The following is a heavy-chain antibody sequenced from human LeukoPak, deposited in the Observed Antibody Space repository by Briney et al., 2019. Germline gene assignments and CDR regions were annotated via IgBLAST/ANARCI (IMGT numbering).Heavy chain of an antibody. D-gene: IGHD2-2*01. V-gene: IGHV1-24*01. J-gene: IGHJ4*02. Sequence: ASVKVSCKVSGYTLTELSMHWVRQAPGQGLEWMGGIVPIPGTTNYAQKFQGRVTITTDESTGTAYMEMNSLTSEDTAVYYCARESAGAIVPAALDYWGQGTLVTVSP. CDR1: GYTLTELS. CDR3: ARESAGAIVPAALDY. CDR2: IVPIPGTT.